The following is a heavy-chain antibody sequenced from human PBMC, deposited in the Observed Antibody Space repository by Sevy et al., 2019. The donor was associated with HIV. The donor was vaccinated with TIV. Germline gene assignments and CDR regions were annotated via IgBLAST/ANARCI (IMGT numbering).Heavy chain of an antibody. CDR2: ISGSGGST. V-gene: IGHV3-23*01. Sequence: GGSLRLSCAVSGFTFSSYAMNWVRQGPGKGLEWVSGISGSGGSTYYAESVKGRFTITRDNSKNTLYLQMNSLGAEDTAVYYCAKDLAYDNTYLDSWGQGTLVTVSS. J-gene: IGHJ4*02. D-gene: IGHD3-22*01. CDR3: AKDLAYDNTYLDS. CDR1: GFTFSSYA.